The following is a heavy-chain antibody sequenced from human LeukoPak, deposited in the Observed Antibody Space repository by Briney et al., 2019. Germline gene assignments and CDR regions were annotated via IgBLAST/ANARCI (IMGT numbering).Heavy chain of an antibody. CDR3: ARERGAKWELPFLAFDI. D-gene: IGHD1-26*01. V-gene: IGHV3-7*01. CDR1: GFTFSSYW. J-gene: IGHJ3*02. Sequence: GGSLRLSCAASGFTFSSYWMSWVRQAPGKGLEWVANIKQDGSEKYYVDSVKGRFTISRDNAKNSLYLQMNSLRAEDTAVYYCARERGAKWELPFLAFDIWGQGTMVTVSS. CDR2: IKQDGSEK.